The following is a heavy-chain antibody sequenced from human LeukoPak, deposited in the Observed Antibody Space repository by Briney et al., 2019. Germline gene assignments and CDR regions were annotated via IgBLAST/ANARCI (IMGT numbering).Heavy chain of an antibody. J-gene: IGHJ4*02. CDR3: ARLATRIAVAGGY. Sequence: ASMKVSCKASGYTFTGYYMHWVRQAPGQGLEWMGRINPNSGGTNYAQKFQGRVTITRDTSISTAYMELSRLRPDDTAVYYCARLATRIAVAGGYWGQGTLVTVSS. D-gene: IGHD6-19*01. V-gene: IGHV1-2*06. CDR1: GYTFTGYY. CDR2: INPNSGGT.